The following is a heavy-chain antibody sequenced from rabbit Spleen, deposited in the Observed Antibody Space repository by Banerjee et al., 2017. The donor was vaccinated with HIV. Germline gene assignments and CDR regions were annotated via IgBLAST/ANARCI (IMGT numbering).Heavy chain of an antibody. J-gene: IGHJ4*01. CDR2: IDTGSSGFT. CDR1: GVSFSSSSY. CDR3: ARDTVYAAYAGFGHATLHYFDL. D-gene: IGHD6-1*01. Sequence: QSLEESGGDLVKPGASLTLTCTASGVSFSSSSYMCWVRQAPGKGLEWIACIDTGSSGFTYFATWAKGRFTCSKTSSTTVTLEMASLTAADTATYFCARDTVYAAYAGFGHATLHYFDLWGQGTLVTVS. V-gene: IGHV1S40*01.